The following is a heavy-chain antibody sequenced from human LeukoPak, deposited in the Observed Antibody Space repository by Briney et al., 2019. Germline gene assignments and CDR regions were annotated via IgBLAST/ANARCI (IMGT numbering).Heavy chain of an antibody. V-gene: IGHV3-21*01. D-gene: IGHD3-9*01. J-gene: IGHJ4*02. Sequence: GGSLRLSCAASGFSFSTYTMNWVRQAPGKGLEWVSSISSSSSYLYYADSVKGRFTNSRDNAKKSLYLQMNSLRAEDTAVYYCARGANYVILTGYLDYWGQGTLVTVSS. CDR1: GFSFSTYT. CDR2: ISSSSSYL. CDR3: ARGANYVILTGYLDY.